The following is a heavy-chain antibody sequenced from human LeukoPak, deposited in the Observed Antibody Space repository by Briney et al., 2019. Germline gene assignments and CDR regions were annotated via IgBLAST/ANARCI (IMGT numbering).Heavy chain of an antibody. CDR2: ISAYNGNT. V-gene: IGHV1-18*01. J-gene: IGHJ4*02. CDR1: GYTFTSYG. CDR3: ASIDVGYCSSTSCVAGV. Sequence: ASVKVSCKASGYTFTSYGISWVRQAPGQGLEWMGWISAYNGNTNYAQKLQGRVTMTTDTSTSTAYMELRSLRSDDTAVYYCASIDVGYCSSTSCVAGVWGQGTLVTVSS. D-gene: IGHD2-2*03.